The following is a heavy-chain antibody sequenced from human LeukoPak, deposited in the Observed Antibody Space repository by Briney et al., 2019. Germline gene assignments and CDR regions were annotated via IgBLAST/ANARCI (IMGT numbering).Heavy chain of an antibody. Sequence: PGGSLRLSCAASGFTFSSYWLNWVRQAPGKGLEWVANIKQDGGEEFYVDSVKGRFTISRDNAKGSLYLQMNSLRAADTAVYYCGTHAGRTGSDDWGQGTLVTVSS. CDR1: GFTFSSYW. V-gene: IGHV3-7*03. J-gene: IGHJ4*02. CDR3: GTHAGRTGSDD. D-gene: IGHD3/OR15-3a*01. CDR2: IKQDGGEE.